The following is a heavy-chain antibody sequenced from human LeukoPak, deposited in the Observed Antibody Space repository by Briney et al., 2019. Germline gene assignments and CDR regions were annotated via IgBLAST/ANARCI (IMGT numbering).Heavy chain of an antibody. CDR3: ARGYDFWRKDI. CDR1: GFTFSSYW. V-gene: IGHV3-74*01. J-gene: IGHJ3*02. Sequence: GGSLRLSCAASGFTFSSYWMHWVRQAPGKGLVWVSHVNSDGRSTNYADSVKGRFTISRDNAKNTLHLQMNSLTAEDTAVYYCARGYDFWRKDIWGQGTMVTVSS. CDR2: VNSDGRST. D-gene: IGHD3-3*01.